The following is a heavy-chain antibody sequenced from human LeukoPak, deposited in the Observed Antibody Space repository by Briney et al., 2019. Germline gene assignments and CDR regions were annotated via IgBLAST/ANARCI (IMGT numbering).Heavy chain of an antibody. V-gene: IGHV3-7*01. CDR1: GFTFSDYY. CDR3: ARDIYSKSGDDY. Sequence: GGSLTLSCAASGFTFSDYYMSWVRQAPGKGLEWVANIKQDGSEKYYLDSVKGRYTISRDNAKKSVYVQMNSLRAEDTAVYYCARDIYSKSGDDYWGQGTLVTVSS. CDR2: IKQDGSEK. D-gene: IGHD6-13*01. J-gene: IGHJ4*02.